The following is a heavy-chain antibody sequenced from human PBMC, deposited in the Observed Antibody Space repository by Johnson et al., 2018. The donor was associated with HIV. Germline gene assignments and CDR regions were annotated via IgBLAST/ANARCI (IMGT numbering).Heavy chain of an antibody. J-gene: IGHJ3*02. Sequence: QVQLVESGGGVVQPGRSLRLSCAASGFTFSSYAMHWVRQAPGKGLEWVAVISYDGSNKYYADSVKGRFTISRENSKNTLYLQMNSLRAEDTAVYYCARETYNWAGGDAFDIWGQGTMVTVSS. V-gene: IGHV3-30-3*01. D-gene: IGHD1-20*01. CDR3: ARETYNWAGGDAFDI. CDR2: ISYDGSNK. CDR1: GFTFSSYA.